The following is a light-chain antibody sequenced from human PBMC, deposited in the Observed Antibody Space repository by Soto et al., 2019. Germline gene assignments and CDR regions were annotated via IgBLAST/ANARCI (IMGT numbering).Light chain of an antibody. CDR3: CSYAGSSTLV. CDR1: SSDVGSYKF. CDR2: EGS. V-gene: IGLV2-23*01. J-gene: IGLJ2*01. Sequence: QSALTQPASVSGSPGQSITISCTGTSSDVGSYKFVSWYQQHPVKAPKLMIYEGSKRPSGVSNRFSGSKSGNTASLTISGLQAEDEADYYCCSYAGSSTLVFGGGTKLTVX.